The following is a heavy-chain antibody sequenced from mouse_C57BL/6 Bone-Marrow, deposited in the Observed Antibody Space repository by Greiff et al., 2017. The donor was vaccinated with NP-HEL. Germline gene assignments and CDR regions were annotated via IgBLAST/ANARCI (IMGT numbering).Heavy chain of an antibody. D-gene: IGHD1-1*01. CDR3: AREETTVVGY. J-gene: IGHJ3*01. V-gene: IGHV1-9*01. Sequence: QVQLKESGAELMKPGASVKLSCKATGYTFTGYWIEWVKQRPGHGLEWIGEILPGSGSTNYNEKFKGKATFTADTYSNTAYMQLSSLTTEDSAIYYCAREETTVVGYWGQGTLVTVSA. CDR1: GYTFTGYW. CDR2: ILPGSGST.